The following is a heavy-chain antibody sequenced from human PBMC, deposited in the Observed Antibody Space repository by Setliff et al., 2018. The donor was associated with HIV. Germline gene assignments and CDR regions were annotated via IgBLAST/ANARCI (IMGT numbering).Heavy chain of an antibody. CDR2: IYHTGST. CDR3: ALVQYHYVNNGDSYYFTH. V-gene: IGHV4-4*02. D-gene: IGHD3-10*02. CDR1: GGSISSFNW. Sequence: SETLSLTCDVSGGSISSFNWWSWVRQSPGKGLEWIGEIYHTGSTNYCPSLKSRVTISVDKSKNQFSLRLNSVTAADTAVYYCALVQYHYVNNGDSYYFTHWGHGTLVTVSS. J-gene: IGHJ4*01.